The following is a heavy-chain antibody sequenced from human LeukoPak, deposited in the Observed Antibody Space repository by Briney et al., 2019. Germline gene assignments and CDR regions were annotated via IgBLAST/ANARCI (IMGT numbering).Heavy chain of an antibody. CDR1: GGTFSSYA. D-gene: IGHD2-2*02. CDR2: IIPIFGTA. CDR3: ASTGRYCSSTSCYTNYYYYMDV. J-gene: IGHJ6*03. V-gene: IGHV1-69*13. Sequence: SVKVSCKASGGTFSSYAISWVRQAPGQGLEWMGGIIPIFGTANYAQKFQGRVTITADESTSTAYMELSSLRSEDTAVYYCASTGRYCSSTSCYTNYYYYMDVWGKGTTVTASS.